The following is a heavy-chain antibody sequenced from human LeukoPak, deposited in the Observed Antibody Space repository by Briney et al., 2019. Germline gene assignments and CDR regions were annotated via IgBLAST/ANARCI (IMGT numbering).Heavy chain of an antibody. D-gene: IGHD6-6*01. Sequence: SETLSLTCSDSGGSISGYYWSWIRQPPGQTLEWIGYIYSSGSTNYNPSLQSRVTMSVDTSMNQFSLRLSSVTAADTAIYYCARFAYTTRPSDVWGKGTTVTVSS. J-gene: IGHJ6*04. CDR2: IYSSGST. CDR3: ARFAYTTRPSDV. CDR1: GGSISGYY. V-gene: IGHV4-4*08.